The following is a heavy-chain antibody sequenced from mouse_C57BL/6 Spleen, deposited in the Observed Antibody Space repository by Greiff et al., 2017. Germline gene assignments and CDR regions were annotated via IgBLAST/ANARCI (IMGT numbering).Heavy chain of an antibody. V-gene: IGHV1-50*01. CDR2: IDPSDSYT. CDR1: GYTFTSYW. CDR3: ARSVWFFDY. Sequence: QVQLQQPGAELVKPGASVKLSCKASGYTFTSYWMPWVKQRPGQGLEWIGEIDPSDSYTNYNQKFKGKATLTVDTSSSTAYMQLSSLTSEDSAVYYCARSVWFFDYWGQGTTLTVSS. D-gene: IGHD2-2*01. J-gene: IGHJ2*01.